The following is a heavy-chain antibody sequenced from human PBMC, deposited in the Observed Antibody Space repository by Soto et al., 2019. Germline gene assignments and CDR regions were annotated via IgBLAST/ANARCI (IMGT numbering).Heavy chain of an antibody. V-gene: IGHV3-64*02. CDR1: GFTFSDYA. J-gene: IGHJ4*01. Sequence: GGSLRLSCAASGFTFSDYAMHWVRQAPGKGLECVSAISSTGGNTYYADSVKGRFTVSRDNSKNTLYLQMGSLRAEDMAVYYCAKGGGYSSSSLDYWGRGILVTVS. CDR2: ISSTGGNT. D-gene: IGHD6-6*01. CDR3: AKGGGYSSSSLDY.